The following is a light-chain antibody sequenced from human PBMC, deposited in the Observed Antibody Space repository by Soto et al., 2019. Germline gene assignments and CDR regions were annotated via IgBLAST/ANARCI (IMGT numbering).Light chain of an antibody. CDR1: QSVSSNF. J-gene: IGKJ2*01. CDR2: GAS. CDR3: QQYGSSQT. V-gene: IGKV3-20*01. Sequence: EIVLTQSPGTLSLSPGERATLSCRASQSVSSNFLAWYQQKPGPAPRLLIYGASSRATGIPDRFSGSGSGTDFTLTISRLEPEDFAVYYCQQYGSSQTFGQGTKLEIK.